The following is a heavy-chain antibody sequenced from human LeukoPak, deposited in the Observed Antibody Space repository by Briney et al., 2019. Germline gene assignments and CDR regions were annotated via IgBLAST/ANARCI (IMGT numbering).Heavy chain of an antibody. D-gene: IGHD3-22*01. J-gene: IGHJ3*02. Sequence: GGSLRLSCAASGFTFSSYWMSWVRQAPGKGLEWVANIKQDGSEKYYVDSVKGRFTISRDNAKNSLYLQMNSLRAEDTAVYYCASRNYYDSSGYIDAFDIWGQGTMVTVSS. CDR1: GFTFSSYW. V-gene: IGHV3-7*01. CDR3: ASRNYYDSSGYIDAFDI. CDR2: IKQDGSEK.